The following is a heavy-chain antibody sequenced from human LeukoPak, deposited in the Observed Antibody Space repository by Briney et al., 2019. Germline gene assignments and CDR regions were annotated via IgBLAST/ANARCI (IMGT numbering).Heavy chain of an antibody. D-gene: IGHD1-26*01. CDR3: AREEIVGAQVDY. V-gene: IGHV1-69*13. J-gene: IGHJ4*02. Sequence: SVKVSCKASGGPFSTYIFSWARQAPGQGLEWMGGIIPMFGTPNHAQKFQGRVTITADESTSTAYMELSNLRSEDTAVYYCAREEIVGAQVDYWGQGTLVTVSS. CDR2: IIPMFGTP. CDR1: GGPFSTYI.